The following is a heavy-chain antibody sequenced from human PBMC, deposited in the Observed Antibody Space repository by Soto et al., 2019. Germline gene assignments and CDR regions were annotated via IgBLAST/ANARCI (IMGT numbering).Heavy chain of an antibody. V-gene: IGHV3-30*18. CDR2: ISNDGSKK. CDR1: GFRFSDYG. CDR3: AKTRRGYDMFFYGLDV. J-gene: IGHJ6*02. D-gene: IGHD5-12*01. Sequence: QVHLVEPGGGVVQPGRSLRLACAVSGFRFSDYGMHWVRQAQGKGLEWVAVISNDGSKKYYGDSVQGRFTISRDDSKSTVYVQMDSLKPEDMAVYYCAKTRRGYDMFFYGLDVWGQGTTVTVSS.